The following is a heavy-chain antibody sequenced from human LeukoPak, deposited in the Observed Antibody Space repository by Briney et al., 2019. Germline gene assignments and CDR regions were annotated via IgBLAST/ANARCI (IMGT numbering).Heavy chain of an antibody. V-gene: IGHV3-7*05. CDR3: ARGGAPYCTSTSCYEDWFDP. Sequence: GGSLRLSCEASGFTFSAYAMTWVRQAPGKGLEWVANINQDGSEKYYVDSVKGRFTISRDNAKNSLYLQMNSLRAEDTAVFYCARGGAPYCTSTSCYEDWFDPWGQGTLVTVSS. CDR1: GFTFSAYA. CDR2: INQDGSEK. D-gene: IGHD2-2*01. J-gene: IGHJ5*02.